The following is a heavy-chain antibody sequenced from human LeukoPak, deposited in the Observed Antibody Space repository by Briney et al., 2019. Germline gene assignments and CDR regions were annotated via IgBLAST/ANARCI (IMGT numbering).Heavy chain of an antibody. CDR1: GFTFSSYG. CDR2: ISGSGGST. D-gene: IGHD3-9*01. V-gene: IGHV3-23*01. J-gene: IGHJ4*02. CDR3: AKTSPTYYDILTGYYIGDFDY. Sequence: GGTLRLSCAASGFTFSSYGMSWVRQAPGKGLEWVSAISGSGGSTYYADSVKGRFTISRDNSKNTLYLQMNSLRAEDTAVYYCAKTSPTYYDILTGYYIGDFDYWGQGTLVTVSS.